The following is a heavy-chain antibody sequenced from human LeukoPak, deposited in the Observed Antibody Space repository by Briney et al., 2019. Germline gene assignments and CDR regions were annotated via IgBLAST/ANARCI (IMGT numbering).Heavy chain of an antibody. J-gene: IGHJ4*02. CDR1: RYSFSNYW. CDR3: ARLGSITMVREFDY. Sequence: GESLKISCKGSRYSFSNYWIGWVRQMPGKGLEWMGIIYPGDSDTRYSPSFQGQVTISADKSISTAYLQWSSLKASDTAMYYCARLGSITMVREFDYWGQGTLVTVSS. D-gene: IGHD3-10*01. V-gene: IGHV5-51*01. CDR2: IYPGDSDT.